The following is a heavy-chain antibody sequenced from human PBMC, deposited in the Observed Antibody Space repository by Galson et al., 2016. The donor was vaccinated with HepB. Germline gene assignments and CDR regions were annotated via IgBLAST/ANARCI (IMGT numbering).Heavy chain of an antibody. CDR2: ISDNGHAT. CDR3: AKCPPGTRGSLDS. Sequence: SLRLSCAGSGFTFNSYAMNWVRQAPGKGLERISLISDNGHATYYADPVRGRFSIARDNSKNTLYLQRNSLRADDTAVYYCAKCPPGTRGSLDSWGQGTLVTVSS. J-gene: IGHJ4*02. V-gene: IGHV3-23*01. D-gene: IGHD1-14*01. CDR1: GFTFNSYA.